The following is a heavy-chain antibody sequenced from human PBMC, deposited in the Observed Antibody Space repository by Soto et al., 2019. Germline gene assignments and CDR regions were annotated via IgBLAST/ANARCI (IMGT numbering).Heavy chain of an antibody. Sequence: PSETLSLTCAVYGGSFSGYYWTWIRQPPGTGLEWIGEINHNGSTNYNPSLKSRVTISVDTSKNHFSLKLISVTTADTAVYFCAREGNLGRWIQPLDSWGQGTLVTVSS. J-gene: IGHJ4*02. V-gene: IGHV4-34*01. CDR2: INHNGST. CDR1: GGSFSGYY. D-gene: IGHD2-2*03. CDR3: AREGNLGRWIQPLDS.